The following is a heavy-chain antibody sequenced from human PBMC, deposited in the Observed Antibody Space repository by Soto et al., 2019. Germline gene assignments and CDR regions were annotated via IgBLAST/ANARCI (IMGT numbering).Heavy chain of an antibody. V-gene: IGHV3-72*01. J-gene: IGHJ4*02. CDR1: GFTFSDHY. Sequence: PGGSLRLSCAASGFTFSDHYMDWVRQAPGKGLEWVGRIRNKANSYTTEYAASVKGRFTISRDDSKNSLYLQMNSLKTEDTAVYYCAREQNYLDYWGQGTLVTVSS. CDR2: IRNKANSYTT. CDR3: AREQNYLDY.